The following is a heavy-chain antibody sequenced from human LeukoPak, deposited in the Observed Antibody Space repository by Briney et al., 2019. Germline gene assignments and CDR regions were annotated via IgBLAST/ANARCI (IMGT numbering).Heavy chain of an antibody. CDR3: AKEKLFSSGWYGSSCFDY. J-gene: IGHJ4*02. Sequence: GGSLRLSCAASGFTFSSYGMHWVRQAPGKGLEWVAFIRYDGSNKYYADSVKGRFTISRDNSKNTLYLQMNSLRAEDTAVYYCAKEKLFSSGWYGSSCFDYWGQGTLVTVSS. CDR2: IRYDGSNK. V-gene: IGHV3-30*02. CDR1: GFTFSSYG. D-gene: IGHD6-13*01.